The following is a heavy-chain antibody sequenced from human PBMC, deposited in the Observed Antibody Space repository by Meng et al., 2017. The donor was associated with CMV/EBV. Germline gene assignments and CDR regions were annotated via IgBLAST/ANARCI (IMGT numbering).Heavy chain of an antibody. Sequence: GGSLRLSCAASGFTFSSYAMSWVRQAPGKGLEWVSVIYSGGSSTYYADSVKGRFTISRDNSKNTLYLQMNSLKAEDTAVYYCARGGYWGQGTLVTVSS. CDR3: ARGGY. V-gene: IGHV3-23*03. D-gene: IGHD3-16*01. CDR2: IYSGGSST. CDR1: GFTFSSYA. J-gene: IGHJ4*02.